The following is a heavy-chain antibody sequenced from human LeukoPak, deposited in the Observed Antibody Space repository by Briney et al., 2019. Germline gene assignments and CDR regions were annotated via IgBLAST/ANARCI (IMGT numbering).Heavy chain of an antibody. CDR2: IYTSGST. V-gene: IGHV4-4*07. CDR1: GGSISSYY. Sequence: SETLSLTCTVSGGSISSYYWSWIRQPAGKGLEWIGRIYTSGSTNYNPSLKSRVTMSVDTSKNQFSLKLSSVTAADTAVYYCAREGPTYYDFPFDPWGQGTLVTVSS. CDR3: AREGPTYYDFPFDP. D-gene: IGHD3-3*01. J-gene: IGHJ5*02.